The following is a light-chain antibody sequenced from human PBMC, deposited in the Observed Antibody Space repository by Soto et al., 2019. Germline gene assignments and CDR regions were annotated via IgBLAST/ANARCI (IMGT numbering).Light chain of an antibody. Sequence: IAMTQSPATLSVSPGERATLSCRASQSVSSNLAWYQQRPGQAPRLLIYGASTRATGLPARFSGSGSGTEFTLTISSLQSEDFAVYYCQQYNNWPPWTFGQGTKVDI. CDR3: QQYNNWPPWT. CDR1: QSVSSN. CDR2: GAS. J-gene: IGKJ1*01. V-gene: IGKV3-15*01.